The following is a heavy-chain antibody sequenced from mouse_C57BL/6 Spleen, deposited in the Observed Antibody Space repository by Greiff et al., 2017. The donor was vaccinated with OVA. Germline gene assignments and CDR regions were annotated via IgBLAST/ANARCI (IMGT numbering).Heavy chain of an antibody. Sequence: QVQLQQSGAELVKPGASVKISCKASGYAFSSYWMNWVKQRPGKGLEWIGQIYPGDGDTNYNGKFKGKATLTADKSSSTAYMQLSSLTSEDSAVYFCARRPRGQGYYFDYWGQGTTLTVSS. CDR1: GYAFSSYW. CDR2: IYPGDGDT. V-gene: IGHV1-80*01. J-gene: IGHJ2*01. CDR3: ARRPRGQGYYFDY.